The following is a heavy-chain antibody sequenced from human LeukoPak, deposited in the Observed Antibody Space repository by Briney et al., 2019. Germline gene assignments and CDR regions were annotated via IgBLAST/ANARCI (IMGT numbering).Heavy chain of an antibody. Sequence: SETLSLTCTVSGGSISSYYWSWIRQPPGKGLEWIGYIHYSGSTNYNPSLKSRVTISVDTSKNQFSLKLSSVTAADTAVYYCAREGSNYGDKMNYYGMDVWGQGTTVTVSS. CDR1: GGSISSYY. V-gene: IGHV4-59*01. CDR3: AREGSNYGDKMNYYGMDV. D-gene: IGHD4-11*01. CDR2: IHYSGST. J-gene: IGHJ6*02.